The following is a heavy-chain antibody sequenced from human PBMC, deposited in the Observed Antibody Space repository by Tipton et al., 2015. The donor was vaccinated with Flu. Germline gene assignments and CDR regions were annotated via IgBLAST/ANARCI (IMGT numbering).Heavy chain of an antibody. CDR2: ISTSGST. V-gene: IGHV4-4*07. CDR1: GGSISSYY. Sequence: TLSLTCTVSGGSISSYYWSWIRQPAGKGLEWIGRISTSGSTNYNPSLKSRVTMSVDTSKNQFSLKLSSVSAADTAVYYCARGVWFGELLPFDYWGQGTLVTVSS. CDR3: ARGVWFGELLPFDY. J-gene: IGHJ4*02. D-gene: IGHD3-10*01.